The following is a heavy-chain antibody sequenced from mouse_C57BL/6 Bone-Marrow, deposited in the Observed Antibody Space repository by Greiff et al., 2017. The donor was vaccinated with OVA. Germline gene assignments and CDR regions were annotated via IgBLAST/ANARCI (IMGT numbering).Heavy chain of an antibody. CDR3: ARSYGSSGSSRPWFAY. CDR2: INPYNGGT. D-gene: IGHD1-1*01. V-gene: IGHV1-19*01. Sequence: EVQLQQSGPVLVKPGASVKMSCKASGYTFTDYYMNWVKQSHGKSLEWIGVINPYNGGTSYNQKFKGKATLTVDKSSSTAYMELNSLTSEDSAVYYCARSYGSSGSSRPWFAYWGQGTLVTVSA. J-gene: IGHJ3*01. CDR1: GYTFTDYY.